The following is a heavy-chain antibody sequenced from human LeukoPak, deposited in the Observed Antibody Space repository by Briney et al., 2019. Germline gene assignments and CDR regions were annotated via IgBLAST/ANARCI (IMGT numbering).Heavy chain of an antibody. CDR3: ARGRPESRFTISLSVDYYYYGMDV. D-gene: IGHD3-3*01. CDR2: IYYSGST. J-gene: IGHJ6*02. Sequence: SETLSLTCTVSGGSISSYYWSWIRQPPGKGLEWIGYIYYSGSTNYNPSLKSRVTISVDTSKNQFSLKLSSVTAADTAVYYCARGRPESRFTISLSVDYYYYGMDVWGQGTTVTVSS. V-gene: IGHV4-59*12. CDR1: GGSISSYY.